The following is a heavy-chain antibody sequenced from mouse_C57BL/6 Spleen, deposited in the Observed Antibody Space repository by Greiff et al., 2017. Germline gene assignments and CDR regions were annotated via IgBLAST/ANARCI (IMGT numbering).Heavy chain of an antibody. CDR3: ARGVYYGSSSYAMDY. V-gene: IGHV1-82*01. J-gene: IGHJ4*01. CDR2: IYPGDGDT. D-gene: IGHD1-1*01. Sequence: QVQLQQSGPELVKPGASVKISCKASGYAFSSSWMNWVKQRPGKGLEWIGRIYPGDGDTNYNGKFKGKATLTADKSSSTAYMQLSSLTSEDSAVYFCARGVYYGSSSYAMDYWGQGTSVTVSS. CDR1: GYAFSSSW.